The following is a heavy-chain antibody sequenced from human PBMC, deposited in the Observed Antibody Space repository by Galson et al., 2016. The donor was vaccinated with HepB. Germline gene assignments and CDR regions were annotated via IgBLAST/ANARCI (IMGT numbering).Heavy chain of an antibody. V-gene: IGHV3-7*03. CDR3: VRASGWISDY. J-gene: IGHJ4*02. Sequence: SLRLSCATSGSTFGSFWMNWVRQAPGKGPEWVANIQQDGSERNYLDSVKGRFTISRDNAEQSLYLQMNSLRADDTAVYYCVRASGWISDYWGQGTLVSVSS. CDR1: GSTFGSFW. CDR2: IQQDGSER. D-gene: IGHD1-1*01.